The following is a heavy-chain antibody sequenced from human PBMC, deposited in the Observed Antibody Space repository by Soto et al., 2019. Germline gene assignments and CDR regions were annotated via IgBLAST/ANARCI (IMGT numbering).Heavy chain of an antibody. CDR2: ISPDSRIK. CDR1: GFILSSYS. Sequence: GGSLRLSCAASGFILSSYSMNWVRQGPGKGLEFISHISPDSRIKSYADSVKGRFTISRDNARSSLDLQMNSLRAEDTAVYYCVRDRSSAFDYWGQGTLVTVSS. J-gene: IGHJ4*02. D-gene: IGHD3-16*02. CDR3: VRDRSSAFDY. V-gene: IGHV3-48*01.